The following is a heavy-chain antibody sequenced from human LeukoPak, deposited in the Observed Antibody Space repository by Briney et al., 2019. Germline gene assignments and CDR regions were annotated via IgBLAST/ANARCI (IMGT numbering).Heavy chain of an antibody. CDR1: GFTFSSYA. CDR2: ISGSGGST. Sequence: GGSLRLSCAASGFTFSSYAMSWVRQAPGKGLEWVSAISGSGGSTYYADSVKGRFTISGDNSKNTLYLQMNSLRAEDTAVYYCAKADVDTAMVYYFDYWGQGTLVTVSS. D-gene: IGHD5-18*01. CDR3: AKADVDTAMVYYFDY. V-gene: IGHV3-23*01. J-gene: IGHJ4*02.